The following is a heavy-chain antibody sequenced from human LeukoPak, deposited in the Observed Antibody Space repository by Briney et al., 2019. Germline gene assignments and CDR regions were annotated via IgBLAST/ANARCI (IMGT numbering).Heavy chain of an antibody. CDR3: ARNRGSSGWYEFDY. CDR1: GFTSSSYW. V-gene: IGHV3-7*01. Sequence: GGSLRLSCAASGFTSSSYWMSCDRQAPGKVREWEAKIKQDGSEKYYVDSVKGRFTISRDNAKNSLYLQMNSLRAEDTAVYYWARNRGSSGWYEFDYWGQGTLVTVS. J-gene: IGHJ4*02. CDR2: IKQDGSEK. D-gene: IGHD6-19*01.